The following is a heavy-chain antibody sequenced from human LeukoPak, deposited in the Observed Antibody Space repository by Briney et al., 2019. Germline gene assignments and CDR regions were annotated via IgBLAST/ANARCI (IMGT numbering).Heavy chain of an antibody. CDR1: GFTFSSYW. Sequence: GGSLRLSCAASGFTFSSYWMSWVRQAPGKGLEXXXXXKQDGSEKYYVDSVKGRFTISRDNAKNSLYLQMNSLRAEDTAVYYCASSRYCSSTSCPYYFDYWGQGTLVTVSS. CDR3: ASSRYCSSTSCPYYFDY. CDR2: XKQDGSEK. V-gene: IGHV3-7*03. J-gene: IGHJ4*02. D-gene: IGHD2-2*01.